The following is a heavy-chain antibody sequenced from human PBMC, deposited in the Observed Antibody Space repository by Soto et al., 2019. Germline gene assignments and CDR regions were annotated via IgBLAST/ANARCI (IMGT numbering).Heavy chain of an antibody. CDR1: GFTFSSYG. D-gene: IGHD1-26*01. J-gene: IGHJ2*01. CDR3: AKDSTSGGASYFDL. Sequence: QVQLVESGGGVVQPGRSLRLSCAASGFTFSSYGMHWVRQAPGKGREWVAVISYEGSNKYYADSVKGRFTISRDNSKHTLYQQMNSLRAEDTAVYYCAKDSTSGGASYFDLWGRGTLVTVSS. V-gene: IGHV3-30*18. CDR2: ISYEGSNK.